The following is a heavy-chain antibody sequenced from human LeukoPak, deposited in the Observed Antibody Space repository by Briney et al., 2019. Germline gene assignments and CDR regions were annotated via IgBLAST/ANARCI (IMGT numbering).Heavy chain of an antibody. Sequence: ASVTVSCKASGGTFSSYAISWVRQAPGQGLEWMGGIIPIFGTANYAQKFQGRVTITADESASTAYMELSSLRSEDTAVYYCASRTYYYDSSGYSFNYFDYWGQGTLVTVSS. V-gene: IGHV1-69*13. CDR1: GGTFSSYA. D-gene: IGHD3-22*01. CDR3: ASRTYYYDSSGYSFNYFDY. CDR2: IIPIFGTA. J-gene: IGHJ4*02.